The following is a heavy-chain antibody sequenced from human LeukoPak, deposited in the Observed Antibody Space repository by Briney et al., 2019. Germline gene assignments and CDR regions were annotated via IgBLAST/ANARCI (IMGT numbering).Heavy chain of an antibody. J-gene: IGHJ6*02. D-gene: IGHD3-22*01. Sequence: ASVKVSCKASGYTFTSYGISWVRQAPGQGLEWMGWISAYNGNTNYAQKLQGRVTMTTDTSTSTAYMELRSLRSDDTAVYYCASDGYYYDSSGYYRNYYYYGMDVWGQGTTVTVSS. CDR3: ASDGYYYDSSGYYRNYYYYGMDV. V-gene: IGHV1-18*01. CDR2: ISAYNGNT. CDR1: GYTFTSYG.